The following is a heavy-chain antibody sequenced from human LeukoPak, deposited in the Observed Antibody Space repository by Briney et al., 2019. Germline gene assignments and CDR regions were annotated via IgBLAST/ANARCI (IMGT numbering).Heavy chain of an antibody. D-gene: IGHD3-22*01. CDR3: ARGGYYYESSAYYYQNPDY. J-gene: IGHJ4*02. Sequence: GASVKVSCKASGYTFTSYGTSWVRQAPGQGLEWMGWISAYNGNTNYAQKLQGRVTMTTDTSTNTAYMELRSLRSDDTAVYYCARGGYYYESSAYYYQNPDYWGQGTLVTVSS. V-gene: IGHV1-18*01. CDR1: GYTFTSYG. CDR2: ISAYNGNT.